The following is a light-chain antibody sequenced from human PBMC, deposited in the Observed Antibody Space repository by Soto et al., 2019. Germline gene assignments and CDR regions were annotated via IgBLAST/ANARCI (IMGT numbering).Light chain of an antibody. Sequence: IQMTQSPSTLSASLGDRVTIVFRASEILNKRLAWYQQKPGQAPKILISKASNLEKGVPSRFSGSGSETEFTLTISSVQPEDSATYYCQQYKTHWTFGPGTKVDIK. CDR3: QQYKTHWT. J-gene: IGKJ1*01. V-gene: IGKV1-5*03. CDR1: EILNKR. CDR2: KAS.